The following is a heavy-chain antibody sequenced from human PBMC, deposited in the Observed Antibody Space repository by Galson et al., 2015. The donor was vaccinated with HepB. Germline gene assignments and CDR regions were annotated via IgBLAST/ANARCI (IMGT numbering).Heavy chain of an antibody. D-gene: IGHD1-26*01. Sequence: QSGAEMKKPGASVKVSCRASGYIFTSNGISWVRQAPGQGLEYMGWISAYNGYTDFAQKFQGRLTMTTDTSTGTAYMELRSLRSDDTAMYYCARDMNSDPPGRGHTNFDYWGPGTLVTVSS. CDR2: ISAYNGYT. CDR1: GYIFTSNG. J-gene: IGHJ4*02. CDR3: ARDMNSDPPGRGHTNFDY. V-gene: IGHV1-18*04.